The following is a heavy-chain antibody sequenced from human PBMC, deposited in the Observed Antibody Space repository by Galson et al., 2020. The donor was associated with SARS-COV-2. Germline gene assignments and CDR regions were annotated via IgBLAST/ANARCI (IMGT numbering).Heavy chain of an antibody. V-gene: IGHV2-5*01. CDR2: IYWNDDK. CDR1: GFSLSTSGVG. Sequence: SGPTLVKPKQTLTLTCTFSGFSLSTSGVGVGWIRQPPGKALEWLALIYWNDDKRYSPSLKSRLTITKDTSKNQVVLTMTNMDPVDTATYYCGLPDDSSGHGACDIWGQGTMVTVSS. J-gene: IGHJ3*02. CDR3: GLPDDSSGHGACDI. D-gene: IGHD3-22*01.